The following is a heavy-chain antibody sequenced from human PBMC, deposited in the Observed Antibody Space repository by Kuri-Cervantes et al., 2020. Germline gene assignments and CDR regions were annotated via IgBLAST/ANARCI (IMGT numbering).Heavy chain of an antibody. D-gene: IGHD3-9*01. V-gene: IGHV1-2*04. Sequence: ASVKVSCKASGYTFTGYYMHWVRQAPGQGLEWMGWINPNSGGTNYAQKFQGWVTISVDTSKNQFSLKLSSVTAADTAVYYCARKAINYDILTGYFPSWFDPWGQGTLVTVSS. CDR3: ARKAINYDILTGYFPSWFDP. J-gene: IGHJ5*02. CDR2: INPNSGGT. CDR1: GYTFTGYY.